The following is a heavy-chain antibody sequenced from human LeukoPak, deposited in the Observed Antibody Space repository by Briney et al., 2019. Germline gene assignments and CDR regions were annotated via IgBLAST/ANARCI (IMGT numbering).Heavy chain of an antibody. Sequence: ASVKVSCKASGYTFTSYGISWVRQAPGQGLEWMGWISAYNGNTNYAQKLQGRVTMTTDTSTSTAYMELRSLRSDDTAVYYCARRRYYYDSSGYTGYYFDYWGQGTLVTVSS. V-gene: IGHV1-18*01. CDR1: GYTFTSYG. J-gene: IGHJ4*02. D-gene: IGHD3-22*01. CDR2: ISAYNGNT. CDR3: ARRRYYYDSSGYTGYYFDY.